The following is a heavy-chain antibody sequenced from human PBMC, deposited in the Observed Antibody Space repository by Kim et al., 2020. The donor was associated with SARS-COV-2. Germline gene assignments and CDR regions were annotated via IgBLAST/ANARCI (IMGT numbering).Heavy chain of an antibody. CDR3: GRTYGEDDHPEY. CDR2: ITADGSST. D-gene: IGHD4-17*01. J-gene: IGHJ4*02. V-gene: IGHV3-74*01. Sequence: GGSLRLSCEASGFRFNSYWMHWVRQAAGEGLAWVSRITADGSSTTYADSVKGRFTISRDNAKNTVYLQMNSLSADDTAVYHCGRTYGEDDHPEYWGQG. CDR1: GFRFNSYW.